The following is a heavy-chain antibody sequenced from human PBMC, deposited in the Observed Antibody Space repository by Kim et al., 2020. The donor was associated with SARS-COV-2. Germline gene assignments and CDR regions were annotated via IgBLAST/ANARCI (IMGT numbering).Heavy chain of an antibody. CDR2: ISYDGSNK. Sequence: GGSLRLSCAASGFTFSSYAMHWVRQAPGKGLEWVAVISYDGSNKYYADSVKGRFTISRDNSKNTLYLQMNSLRAEDTAVYYCARDASGELLDNWFDPWGQGTLVTVSS. CDR3: ARDASGELLDNWFDP. CDR1: GFTFSSYA. D-gene: IGHD1-26*01. J-gene: IGHJ5*02. V-gene: IGHV3-30*04.